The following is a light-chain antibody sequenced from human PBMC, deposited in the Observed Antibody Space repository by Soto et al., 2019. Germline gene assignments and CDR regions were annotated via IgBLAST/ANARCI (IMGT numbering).Light chain of an antibody. J-gene: IGLJ1*01. Sequence: QSVLTQPPSASGTPGQRVTISCSGSSYNNGSNYVYWYQQLPGTAPKLLIYRNNQRPSGVPDRFSGSKSGTSASLAISGLRSEDEADYYCAAWDDSLSGLYVFGTGTKVTVL. CDR3: AAWDDSLSGLYV. V-gene: IGLV1-47*01. CDR1: SYNNGSNY. CDR2: RNN.